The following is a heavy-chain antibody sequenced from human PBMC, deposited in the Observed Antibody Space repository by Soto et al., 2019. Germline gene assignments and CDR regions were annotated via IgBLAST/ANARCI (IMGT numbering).Heavy chain of an antibody. CDR1: GFTFSDHY. J-gene: IGHJ4*02. D-gene: IGHD5-12*01. CDR2: TRNKANSYTT. Sequence: GGSLRLSCAASGFTFSDHYMDWVRQAPGKGLEWVGRTRNKANSYTTEYAASVKGRFTISSDDSKNSPYLQMNSMKTEDTAVYYCARDIGYNDDYWGQGTLVTVSS. V-gene: IGHV3-72*01. CDR3: ARDIGYNDDY.